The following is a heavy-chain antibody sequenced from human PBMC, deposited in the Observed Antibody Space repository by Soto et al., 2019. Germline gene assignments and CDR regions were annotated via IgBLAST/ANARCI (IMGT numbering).Heavy chain of an antibody. J-gene: IGHJ6*04. CDR1: GDSVSSNSAA. Sequence: SQPLSLTCAISGDSVSSNSAAWNWIRQSPSRGLEWLGRAYYRSQWYYDSAVSVRSRITVIPDTSKNQFSLLLQMDSLRAEDTAVYYCARDDVLCDGGRCYGVPLDVWGKGTTVTVSS. CDR2: AYYRSQWYY. CDR3: ARDDVLCDGGRCYGVPLDV. V-gene: IGHV6-1*01. D-gene: IGHD2-15*01.